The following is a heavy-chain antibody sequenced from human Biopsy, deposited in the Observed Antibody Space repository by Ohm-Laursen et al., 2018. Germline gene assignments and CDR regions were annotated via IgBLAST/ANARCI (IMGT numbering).Heavy chain of an antibody. J-gene: IGHJ4*02. CDR1: GGSTSSSTTYY. Sequence: GTLSLTCTVSGGSTSSSTTYYWAWLRQPPGKGLEWIGSIYNTETTFYNPSLKSQVTISVDTSTNQFSLRLIYVTAADTAVYFCARDSRGGHLNTTLITGKNLDSWGQGILVTVSS. V-gene: IGHV4-39*02. CDR2: IYNTETT. D-gene: IGHD3-16*01. CDR3: ARDSRGGHLNTTLITGKNLDS.